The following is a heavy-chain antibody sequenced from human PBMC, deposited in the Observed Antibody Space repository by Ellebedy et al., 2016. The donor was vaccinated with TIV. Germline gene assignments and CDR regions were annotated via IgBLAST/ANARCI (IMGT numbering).Heavy chain of an antibody. Sequence: GGSLRLSCEVSGFTVTSYSMSWVRQAPGKGLEWVSGVTGGGNIYAPDSVKGRFATYRDKSTNTLYLQMHSLRAEDTAIYYCARDCLDRICGGDYYFDLWGQGTVVTVSS. CDR1: GFTVTSYS. CDR3: ARDCLDRICGGDYYFDL. J-gene: IGHJ4*02. V-gene: IGHV3-23*01. D-gene: IGHD2-21*02. CDR2: VTGGGNI.